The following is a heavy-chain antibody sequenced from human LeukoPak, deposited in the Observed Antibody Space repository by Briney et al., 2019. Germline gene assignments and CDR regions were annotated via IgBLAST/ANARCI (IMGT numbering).Heavy chain of an antibody. J-gene: IGHJ3*02. Sequence: GESLKISCKGSGYIFTSYWIGWVRQMPGKGLEWMGIIYPGDSDTRYSPSFQGQVTISADKSISTAYLQWSSLKASDTAMYYCARPDTAMAGTDAFDIWGQGTMVTVSS. V-gene: IGHV5-51*01. CDR1: GYIFTSYW. CDR2: IYPGDSDT. CDR3: ARPDTAMAGTDAFDI. D-gene: IGHD5-18*01.